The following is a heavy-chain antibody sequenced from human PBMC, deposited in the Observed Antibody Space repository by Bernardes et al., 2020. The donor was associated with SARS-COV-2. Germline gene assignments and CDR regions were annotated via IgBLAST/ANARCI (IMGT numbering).Heavy chain of an antibody. J-gene: IGHJ4*02. CDR1: GGSIRSSSYY. CDR2: IYYSGST. Sequence: SETLSLTCTVSGGSIRSSSYYWGWIRQPPGKGLEWIGSIYYSGSTYYNPSLKSRVTISVDTSKNQFSLKLSSVTAADTAVYYCARHTYYDFWSGYYLPPFDYWGQGTLVTVSS. V-gene: IGHV4-39*01. D-gene: IGHD3-3*01. CDR3: ARHTYYDFWSGYYLPPFDY.